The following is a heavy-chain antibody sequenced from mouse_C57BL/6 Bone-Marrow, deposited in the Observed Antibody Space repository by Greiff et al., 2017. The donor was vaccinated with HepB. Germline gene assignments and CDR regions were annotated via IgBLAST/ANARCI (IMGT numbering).Heavy chain of an antibody. CDR2: ISYDGSN. CDR1: GYSITSGYY. CDR3: ARDRTTVVTMDY. J-gene: IGHJ4*01. Sequence: EVKLMESGPGLVKPSQSLSLTCSVTGYSITSGYYWNWIRQFPGNKLEWMGYISYDGSNNYNPSLKNRISITRDTSKNQFFLKLNSVTTEDTATYYCARDRTTVVTMDYWGQGTSVTVSS. V-gene: IGHV3-6*01. D-gene: IGHD1-1*01.